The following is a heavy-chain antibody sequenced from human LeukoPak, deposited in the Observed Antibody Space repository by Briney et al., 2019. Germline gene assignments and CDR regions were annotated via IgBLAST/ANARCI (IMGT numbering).Heavy chain of an antibody. V-gene: IGHV3-7*03. D-gene: IGHD5-24*01. J-gene: IGHJ4*02. CDR2: IKEDGTET. CDR3: AKEGRSLQTY. Sequence: GGSLRLSCAASGFMFSSNWMSWVRLAPGKGLEWVANIKEDGTETYYVNSVKGRFTISRDNAKNSLYLQMNSLRVEDTAVYYCAKEGRSLQTYWGQGTLVTVSS. CDR1: GFMFSSNW.